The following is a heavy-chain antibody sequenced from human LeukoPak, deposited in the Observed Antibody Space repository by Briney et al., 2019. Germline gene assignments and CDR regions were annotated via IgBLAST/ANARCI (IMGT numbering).Heavy chain of an antibody. CDR1: GYTFTSYY. Sequence: ASVKVSCKASGYTFTSYYMHWVRQAPGQGLEWMGIINPSGGSTSYAQKFQGRVTMTRDMSKSTVYMELSSLRSEDTAVYYCARDRKIAARPGYYFDYWGQGTLVTVSS. V-gene: IGHV1-46*01. D-gene: IGHD6-6*01. J-gene: IGHJ4*02. CDR3: ARDRKIAARPGYYFDY. CDR2: INPSGGST.